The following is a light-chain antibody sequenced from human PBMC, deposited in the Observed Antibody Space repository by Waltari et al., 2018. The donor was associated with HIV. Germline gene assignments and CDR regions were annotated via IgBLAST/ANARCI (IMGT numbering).Light chain of an antibody. CDR3: SSYAGSSMSYA. Sequence: QSALTQPPSASGSPGQSVSISCTGASSDVGAFKYVSWYQPKPGKAPKLLIYDVTKRPSGVPDRFSGSKSGNTASLTVSGLQAEDEAHYYCSSYAGSSMSYAFGTGTKVTVL. CDR2: DVT. CDR1: SSDVGAFKY. J-gene: IGLJ1*01. V-gene: IGLV2-8*01.